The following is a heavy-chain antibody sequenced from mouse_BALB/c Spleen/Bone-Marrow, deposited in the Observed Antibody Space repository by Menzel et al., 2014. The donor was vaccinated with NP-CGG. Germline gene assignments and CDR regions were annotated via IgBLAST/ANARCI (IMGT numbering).Heavy chain of an antibody. V-gene: IGHV14-3*02. CDR2: IDPANGNT. CDR1: GFNIKDTY. CDR3: ARYDYGVYFDY. D-gene: IGHD2-4*01. Sequence: VHVKQSGAEVVKPGASVKLSCTASGFNIKDTYMHWVKQRPEQGLEWIGRIDPANGNTKYDPKFQGKTTITANTSSNTAHLQLSSLTSEDTAVYYCARYDYGVYFDYWGQGTTLTVSS. J-gene: IGHJ2*01.